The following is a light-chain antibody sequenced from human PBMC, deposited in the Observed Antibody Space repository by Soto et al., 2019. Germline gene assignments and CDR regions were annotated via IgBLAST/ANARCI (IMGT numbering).Light chain of an antibody. CDR3: QQYNNWPRT. CDR1: QSISTN. Sequence: EIVMTQSPATLSVSPGERVTLSCRASQSISTNLAWYQQKPGQAPRLLISLASTRATGIPDRFSASGSGTEFTLTISSLRSEDFAIYYCQQYNNWPRTFGQGTKLEIK. CDR2: LAS. V-gene: IGKV3-15*01. J-gene: IGKJ2*01.